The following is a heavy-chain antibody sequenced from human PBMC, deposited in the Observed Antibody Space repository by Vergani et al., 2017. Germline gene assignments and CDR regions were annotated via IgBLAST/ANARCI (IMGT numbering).Heavy chain of an antibody. J-gene: IGHJ5*02. CDR3: ARGRRDAVVTAIPYNWFDP. CDR2: IYHSGST. Sequence: QVQLQESGPGLVKPSETLSLTCAVSGYSISSGYYWGWIRQPPGKGLEWFGSIYHSGSTNYNPSLKSRVTISVDTSKNQFSLKLSSVTAADTAMYYCARGRRDAVVTAIPYNWFDPWGQGTLVTVSS. D-gene: IGHD2-21*02. V-gene: IGHV4-38-2*01. CDR1: GYSISSGYY.